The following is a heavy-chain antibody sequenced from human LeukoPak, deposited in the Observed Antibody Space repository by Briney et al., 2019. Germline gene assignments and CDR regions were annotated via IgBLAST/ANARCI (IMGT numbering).Heavy chain of an antibody. J-gene: IGHJ4*02. CDR1: GFPLSSYA. CDR2: TSSSDAGT. D-gene: IGHD2-21*01. Sequence: PGGSLRLSCAAFGFPLSSYAMSWVRQAPGKGLEWVSATSSSDAGTYHADSVRGRFTISRDNSKNTLYLQMNSLRGEDAAVYYCARAPVTSCRGAYCYPFDYWGQGTLVTVSS. V-gene: IGHV3-23*01. CDR3: ARAPVTSCRGAYCYPFDY.